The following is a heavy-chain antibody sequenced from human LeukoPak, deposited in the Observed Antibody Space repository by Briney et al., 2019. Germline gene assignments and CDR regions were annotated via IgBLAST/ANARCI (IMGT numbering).Heavy chain of an antibody. J-gene: IGHJ4*02. CDR2: ISGSGGST. CDR1: GFTFSSYA. V-gene: IGHV3-23*01. CDR3: ARDGGSSGYYYRRYPLDY. Sequence: GGSLRLSCAASGFTFSSYAMGWVRQAPGKGLEWVSAISGSGGSTYYADSVKGRFTISRDNSKNTLYLQMNSLRAEDTAVYYCARDGGSSGYYYRRYPLDYWGQGTLVTVSS. D-gene: IGHD3-22*01.